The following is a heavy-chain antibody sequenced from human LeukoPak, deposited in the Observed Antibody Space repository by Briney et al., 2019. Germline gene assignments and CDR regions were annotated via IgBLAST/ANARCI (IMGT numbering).Heavy chain of an antibody. Sequence: SETLSLTCTVSGGSISSGGYYWSWIRQHPGKGLEWIGYIYYSGGTYYNPSLKSRVTISVDTSKNQFSLKLSSVTAADTAVYYCARDRIPYGMDVWGQGTTVTVSS. J-gene: IGHJ6*02. D-gene: IGHD2-15*01. CDR2: IYYSGGT. V-gene: IGHV4-31*03. CDR3: ARDRIPYGMDV. CDR1: GGSISSGGYY.